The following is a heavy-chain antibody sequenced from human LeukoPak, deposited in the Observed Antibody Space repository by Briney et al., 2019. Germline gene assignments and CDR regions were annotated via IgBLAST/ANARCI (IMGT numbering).Heavy chain of an antibody. Sequence: ALVKVSCKASGHSFTNFAMHWVRQAPGQRLEWMGWINAANGNTRYSQEFQGRVTITGDTSASTAYMELSSLRSEDTAVYYCARMTTGKFDYWGQGTLVTVSS. CDR2: INAANGNT. CDR1: GHSFTNFA. CDR3: ARMTTGKFDY. V-gene: IGHV1-3*01. D-gene: IGHD3-10*01. J-gene: IGHJ4*02.